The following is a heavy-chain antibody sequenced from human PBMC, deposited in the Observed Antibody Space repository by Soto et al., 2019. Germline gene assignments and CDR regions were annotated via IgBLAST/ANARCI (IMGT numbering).Heavy chain of an antibody. D-gene: IGHD4-17*01. V-gene: IGHV4-31*03. Sequence: QVQLQESGPGLVKPSQTLSLTCTVSGASINGGGYYWSWIRQHPGKGLEWIGSIYYSGNTYYSPSLKSRVTISVDTSKNYFSLRLTSVTAADTAVYYCARDTSYGDYSYYGMDVWGQGTTVTVSS. J-gene: IGHJ6*02. CDR1: GASINGGGYY. CDR2: IYYSGNT. CDR3: ARDTSYGDYSYYGMDV.